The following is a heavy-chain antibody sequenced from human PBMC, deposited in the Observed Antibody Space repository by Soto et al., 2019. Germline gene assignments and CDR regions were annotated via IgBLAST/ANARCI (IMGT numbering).Heavy chain of an antibody. CDR1: DDSISTFY. Sequence: SETLSLTCTVSDDSISTFYWSWIRQPPGKGLEWIGYIHYSGSTNYNPSLKSQVIISVDTSKNQFSLKLSSVTAADTAVYFCARVRSNLFDYWGQGTLVTVSS. J-gene: IGHJ4*02. D-gene: IGHD3-3*01. V-gene: IGHV4-59*01. CDR2: IHYSGST. CDR3: ARVRSNLFDY.